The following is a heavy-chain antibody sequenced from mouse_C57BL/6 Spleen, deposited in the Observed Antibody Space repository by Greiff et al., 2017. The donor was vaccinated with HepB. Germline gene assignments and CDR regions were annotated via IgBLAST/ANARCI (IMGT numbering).Heavy chain of an antibody. CDR2: IWTGGGT. D-gene: IGHD1-1*01. Sequence: VQLQQSGPGLVAPSQSLSITCTVSGFSLTSYAISWVRQPPGKGLEWLGVIWTGGGTNYNSALKSRLSISKDNSKSQVFLKMNSLQTDDTARYYCARMYPLYYGSSSYYFDYWGQGTTLTVSS. V-gene: IGHV2-9-1*01. CDR3: ARMYPLYYGSSSYYFDY. J-gene: IGHJ2*01. CDR1: GFSLTSYA.